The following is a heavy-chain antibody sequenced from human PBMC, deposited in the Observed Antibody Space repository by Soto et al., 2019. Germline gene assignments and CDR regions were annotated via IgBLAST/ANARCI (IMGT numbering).Heavy chain of an antibody. J-gene: IGHJ4*02. Sequence: EVQLVESGGGLVKPGESLRVSCAASGFTFSNAWMSWVRQAPGKGLEWVGRIKSKTNGGTTDYAAPVKGRFSISRDDSKNTLYLQMNSLKTEDTAVYYCTTDDPINRYWGQGILVTVSS. V-gene: IGHV3-15*01. CDR3: TTDDPINRY. CDR1: GFTFSNAW. CDR2: IKSKTNGGTT.